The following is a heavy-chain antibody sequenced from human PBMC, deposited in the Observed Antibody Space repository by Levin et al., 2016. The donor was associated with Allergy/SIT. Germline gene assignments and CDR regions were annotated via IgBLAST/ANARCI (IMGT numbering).Heavy chain of an antibody. CDR2: ISGSGGST. CDR3: AKGNGAGVAFYDFWSAYYFDY. Sequence: GGSLRLSCAASGFTFTDHGMSWVRQAPGKGLEWVSGISGSGGSTYFADSVKDRFTISRDNSKNTVDLQMNSLRAEDTAIYYCAKGNGAGVAFYDFWSAYYFDYWGQGTLVTVSS. J-gene: IGHJ4*02. V-gene: IGHV3-23*01. D-gene: IGHD3-3*01. CDR1: GFTFTDHG.